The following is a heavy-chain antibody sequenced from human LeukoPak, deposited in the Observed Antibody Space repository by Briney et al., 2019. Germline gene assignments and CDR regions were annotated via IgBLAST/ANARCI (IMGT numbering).Heavy chain of an antibody. CDR1: GFIVNTNY. V-gene: IGHV3-53*01. Sequence: GGSLRLSCAASGFIVNTNYMTWVRQAPGKGLEWVSLLFDGGTAYYADSVKGRFTISRDISKNTLYLQMNSLRVEDTAVYYCARGGHSMIVAFDIWGQGTMVTVSS. CDR3: ARGGHSMIVAFDI. J-gene: IGHJ3*02. D-gene: IGHD3-22*01. CDR2: LFDGGTA.